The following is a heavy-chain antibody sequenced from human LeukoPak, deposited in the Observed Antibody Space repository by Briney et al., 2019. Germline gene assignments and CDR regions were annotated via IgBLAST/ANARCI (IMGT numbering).Heavy chain of an antibody. CDR2: ISYDGSNK. V-gene: IGHV3-30-3*01. D-gene: IGHD2-2*02. J-gene: IGHJ1*01. CDR1: GFTFSSYA. CDR3: ARVVVPAAIRGYFQH. Sequence: PGGCLRLSCAASGFTFSSYAMHWVRQAPGKGLEWVAVISYDGSNKYYADSVKGRFTISRDNSKNTLYLQMNSLRAEDTAVYYCARVVVPAAIRGYFQHWGQGTLVTVSS.